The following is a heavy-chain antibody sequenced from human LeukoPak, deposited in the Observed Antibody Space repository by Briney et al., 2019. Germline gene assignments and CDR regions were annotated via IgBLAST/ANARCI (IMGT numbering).Heavy chain of an antibody. Sequence: GGSLRLSCAASGFTFSNYAMSWVRQAPGKGLEWVSIIGYRGGSIYYAHSVQGRFTISRDNSKNTLSLQMDGLRPEDTAVYYCAKSWGYTRPYYNYMDVWGKGTTVTVSS. J-gene: IGHJ6*03. CDR1: GFTFSNYA. CDR3: AKSWGYTRPYYNYMDV. V-gene: IGHV3-23*01. D-gene: IGHD3-16*02. CDR2: IGYRGGSI.